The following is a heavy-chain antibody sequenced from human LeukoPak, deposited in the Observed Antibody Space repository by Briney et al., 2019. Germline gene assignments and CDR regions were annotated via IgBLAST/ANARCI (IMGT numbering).Heavy chain of an antibody. Sequence: SETLSLTCTVSGGSISTSNYYWGWVRQPPGKALEWIGNIFYSGSTYYSPSLKSRVTISLDTSRNQFSLKLNSVTAADTAVYYCASAVYFGDLTVFDSWGPGTLVTVSS. V-gene: IGHV4-39*07. CDR3: ASAVYFGDLTVFDS. D-gene: IGHD3-10*01. J-gene: IGHJ4*02. CDR1: GGSISTSNYY. CDR2: IFYSGST.